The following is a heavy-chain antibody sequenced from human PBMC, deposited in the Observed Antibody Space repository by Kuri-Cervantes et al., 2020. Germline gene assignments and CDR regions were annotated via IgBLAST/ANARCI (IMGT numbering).Heavy chain of an antibody. J-gene: IGHJ5*02. CDR2: IYYRGST. V-gene: IGHV4-59*13. CDR3: ARGAYYDILTGYYWPWLSWFDP. CDR1: GGSISSYY. Sequence: SETLSPTCPVPGGSISSYYWSWIRQPPGKGLEWIGYIYYRGSTNYNPTLKSRVTISVDTSKNQFSLKLSSVTAADTAVYYCARGAYYDILTGYYWPWLSWFDPWGQGTLVTVSS. D-gene: IGHD3-9*01.